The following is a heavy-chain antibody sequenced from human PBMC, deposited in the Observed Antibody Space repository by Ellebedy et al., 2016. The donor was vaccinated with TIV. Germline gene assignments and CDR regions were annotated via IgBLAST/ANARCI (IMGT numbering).Heavy chain of an antibody. D-gene: IGHD1-14*01. CDR3: VRDHTNPMKGDY. Sequence: AASVKVSCKASGYTFTGYYIHWARQAPGQGLEWMAWINPNNGDTAFAQSLQGRVTMTTDTSISTAYMELSSLTSDDTAVYYCVRDHTNPMKGDYWGQGTLVTVSS. CDR2: INPNNGDT. CDR1: GYTFTGYY. J-gene: IGHJ4*02. V-gene: IGHV1-2*02.